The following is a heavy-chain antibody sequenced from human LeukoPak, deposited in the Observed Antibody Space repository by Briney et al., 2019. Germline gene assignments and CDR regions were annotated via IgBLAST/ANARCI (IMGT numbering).Heavy chain of an antibody. D-gene: IGHD2-15*01. J-gene: IGHJ5*02. V-gene: IGHV3-7*01. Sequence: GGSLRLSCAASGFTFSSYWMSWVRQAPGKGLEWVANIKQDGSEKYYVDSVKGRFTIPRDNAKNSLYLQMNSLRAEDTAVYYCARLVVVAAPGWFDPWGQGTLVTVSS. CDR1: GFTFSSYW. CDR3: ARLVVVAAPGWFDP. CDR2: IKQDGSEK.